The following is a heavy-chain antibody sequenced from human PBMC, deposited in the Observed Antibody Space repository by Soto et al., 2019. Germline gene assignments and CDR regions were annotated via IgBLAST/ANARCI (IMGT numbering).Heavy chain of an antibody. Sequence: SVKVSCKASGGTFSSYAISWVRQAPGQGLEWMGGIIPIFGTANYAQKFQGRVTITADESTSTAYMELSSLRSEDTAVYYCARDIGRAIAAAGDSYYYYGMDVWG. V-gene: IGHV1-69*13. CDR2: IIPIFGTA. CDR3: ARDIGRAIAAAGDSYYYYGMDV. D-gene: IGHD6-13*01. CDR1: GGTFSSYA. J-gene: IGHJ6*02.